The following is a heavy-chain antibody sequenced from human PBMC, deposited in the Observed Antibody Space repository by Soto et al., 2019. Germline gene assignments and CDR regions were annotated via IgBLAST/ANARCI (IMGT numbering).Heavy chain of an antibody. J-gene: IGHJ4*02. D-gene: IGHD1-26*01. Sequence: QVQLVQSGAEVKKPGASVKVSCKASGYTFTNYGINWVRQAPGQGLEWMGWIGDDNGDTNYAQKLQGRVNMTTDTSTSQAYMELRSLRSDDTAVYYGAISFVGARKGVGADDWGQGTLGTVSS. V-gene: IGHV1-18*01. CDR3: AISFVGARKGVGADD. CDR2: IGDDNGDT. CDR1: GYTFTNYG.